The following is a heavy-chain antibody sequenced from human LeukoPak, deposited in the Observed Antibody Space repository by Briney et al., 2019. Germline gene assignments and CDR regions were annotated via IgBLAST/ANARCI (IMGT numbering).Heavy chain of an antibody. J-gene: IGHJ4*02. V-gene: IGHV1-46*01. D-gene: IGHD6-19*01. CDR3: ARDPVRQYKQWLSRSTGIDY. Sequence: ASVKVSCKASGYTFTSYYMHWVRQAPGQGLEWMGIINPSGGSTSYAQKFQGRVTMTRDTSTSTVYMELGSLRSEDTAVYYCARDPVRQYKQWLSRSTGIDYWGQGTLVTVSS. CDR1: GYTFTSYY. CDR2: INPSGGST.